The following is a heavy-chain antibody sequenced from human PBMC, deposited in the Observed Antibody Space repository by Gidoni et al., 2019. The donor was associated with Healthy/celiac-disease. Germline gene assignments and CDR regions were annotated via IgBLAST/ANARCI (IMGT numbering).Heavy chain of an antibody. V-gene: IGHV3-48*02. D-gene: IGHD2-2*02. CDR1: GFTFSSYS. CDR2: ISSSSSTI. J-gene: IGHJ4*02. CDR3: AGLGYCSSTSCYTGYYFDY. Sequence: EVQLVESGGGLVQPVGSLRLSCAASGFTFSSYSMNWVRQAPGKGLEWVSYISSSSSTIYYADSVKGRFTISRDNAKNSLYLQMNSLRDEDTAVYYCAGLGYCSSTSCYTGYYFDYWGQGTLVTVSS.